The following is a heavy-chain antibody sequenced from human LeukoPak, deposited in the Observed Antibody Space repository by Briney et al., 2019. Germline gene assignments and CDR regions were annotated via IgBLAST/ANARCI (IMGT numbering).Heavy chain of an antibody. D-gene: IGHD3-22*01. J-gene: IGHJ4*02. Sequence: SETLSLTCTVSGGSISSSSYYWGWIRQPPGKGLEWIGSIYYSGSTYYNPSLKSRVIISVDTSKNQFSLKLSSVTAADTAVYYCARHDLYYDSSGYYPSFDYWGQGTLVTVSS. CDR1: GGSISSSSYY. V-gene: IGHV4-39*01. CDR2: IYYSGST. CDR3: ARHDLYYDSSGYYPSFDY.